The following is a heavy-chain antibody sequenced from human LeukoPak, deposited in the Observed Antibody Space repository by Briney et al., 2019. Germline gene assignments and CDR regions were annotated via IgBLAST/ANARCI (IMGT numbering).Heavy chain of an antibody. CDR3: ARVSRTYNYYDNSGYYDIDY. D-gene: IGHD3-22*01. V-gene: IGHV3-11*04. J-gene: IGHJ4*02. CDR1: GFTFSDYY. Sequence: TGGSLRLSCAASGFTFSDYYMSWIRQAPGKGLEWVSYISSSGSTIYYADSVKGRFTISRDNAKNSLYLQMNSLRAEDTAVYYCARVSRTYNYYDNSGYYDIDYWGQGTLVTVSS. CDR2: ISSSGSTI.